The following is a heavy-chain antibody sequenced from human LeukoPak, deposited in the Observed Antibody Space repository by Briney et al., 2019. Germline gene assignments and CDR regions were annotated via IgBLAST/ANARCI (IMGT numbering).Heavy chain of an antibody. CDR1: GFTFSNAW. V-gene: IGHV3-15*01. CDR3: VTGIAVAAY. D-gene: IGHD6-19*01. J-gene: IGHJ4*02. Sequence: GGSPRLSCAASGFTFSNAWMSWVRQAPGKGLEWVGRIKSKSDGGTTYYTTPVKGRFTISRDDSRNTLFLQMNSLKTEDTAVYYCVTGIAVAAYWGQGTLVTVSS. CDR2: IKSKSDGGTT.